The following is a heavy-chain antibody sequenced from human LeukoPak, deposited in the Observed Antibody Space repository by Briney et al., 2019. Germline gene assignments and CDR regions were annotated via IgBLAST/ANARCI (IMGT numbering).Heavy chain of an antibody. CDR2: IHPGDSDT. Sequence: GESLKISCKGSGYSFATYWIGWVRQMPGKGLEWVGIIHPGDSDTRYSPSIQGQVTISVDKSINTAYLQWSSLEASDTAMYYCARSPFYYCDLWARGTLDSVFS. CDR3: ARSPFYYCDL. V-gene: IGHV5-51*01. CDR1: GYSFATYW. J-gene: IGHJ4*02.